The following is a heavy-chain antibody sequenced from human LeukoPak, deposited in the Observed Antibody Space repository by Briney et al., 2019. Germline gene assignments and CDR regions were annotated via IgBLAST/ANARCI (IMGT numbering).Heavy chain of an antibody. CDR1: GFTFSSYS. CDR3: ATTRAPSNGRVLYYMDV. CDR2: IISSSSHM. D-gene: IGHD2-2*01. V-gene: IGHV3-21*01. Sequence: GGSLRLSCAASGFTFSSYSMNWVRQAPGKGLEWVSSIISSSSHMYYADSVKGRFTTSRDNAKNSLYLQMNSLRAEDTAVYYCATTRAPSNGRVLYYMDVWGKGTTVTVSS. J-gene: IGHJ6*03.